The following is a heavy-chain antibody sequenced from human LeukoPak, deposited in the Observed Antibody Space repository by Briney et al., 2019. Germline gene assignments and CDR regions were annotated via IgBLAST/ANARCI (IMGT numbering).Heavy chain of an antibody. CDR3: AKGPDSSGYYYYVDY. J-gene: IGHJ4*02. D-gene: IGHD3-22*01. V-gene: IGHV3-30*18. CDR1: GFTFSIYG. Sequence: RPGGSLRLSCAASGFTFSIYGMHWVRQAPGKGLEWVAVISYDGSDKYYADSVKGRFTISRDNSKNTLYLQMNSLRAEDTAVYYCAKGPDSSGYYYYVDYWGRGTLVTVS. CDR2: ISYDGSDK.